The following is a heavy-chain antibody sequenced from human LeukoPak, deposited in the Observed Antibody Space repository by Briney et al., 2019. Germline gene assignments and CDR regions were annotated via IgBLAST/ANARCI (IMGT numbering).Heavy chain of an antibody. CDR1: GGSISSYY. V-gene: IGHV4-59*01. J-gene: IGHJ6*03. Sequence: SETLSLTCTVSGGSISSYYWSWIRQPPGKGLEWIGYIYYSGSTNYNPSLKSRVTISVDTSKNQFSLKLSSATAADTAVYYCARVEEQWLLNYYYYYMDVWGKGTTATVSS. D-gene: IGHD3-22*01. CDR3: ARVEEQWLLNYYYYYMDV. CDR2: IYYSGST.